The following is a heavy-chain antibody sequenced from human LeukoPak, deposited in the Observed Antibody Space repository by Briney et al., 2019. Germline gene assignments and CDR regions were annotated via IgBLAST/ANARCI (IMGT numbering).Heavy chain of an antibody. CDR3: ARQLGYCSSTSCYADKVDY. CDR1: GGSISSYY. V-gene: IGHV4-4*07. Sequence: SETLSLTCTVSGGSISSYYWSWIRQPAGKGLEWIGRIYTSGSTNYNPSLKSRVTISVDTSKNQFSLKLSSVTAADTAVYYCARQLGYCSSTSCYADKVDYWGQGTLVTVSS. J-gene: IGHJ4*02. D-gene: IGHD2-2*01. CDR2: IYTSGST.